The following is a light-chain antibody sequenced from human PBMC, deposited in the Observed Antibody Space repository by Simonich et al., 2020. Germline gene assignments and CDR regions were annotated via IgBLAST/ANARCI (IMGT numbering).Light chain of an antibody. CDR2: RDR. CDR1: NIGSKK. J-gene: IGLJ2*01. Sequence: SYVLTQPPSVSVAPGKTARITCGGNNIGSKKVHWYQQKPGQAPVLVIYRDRNRPSGIPERFSGSNSGNTATLTISRAQAGDEADYYCQVWDSSTVVFGGGTKLTVL. V-gene: IGLV3-9*01. CDR3: QVWDSSTVV.